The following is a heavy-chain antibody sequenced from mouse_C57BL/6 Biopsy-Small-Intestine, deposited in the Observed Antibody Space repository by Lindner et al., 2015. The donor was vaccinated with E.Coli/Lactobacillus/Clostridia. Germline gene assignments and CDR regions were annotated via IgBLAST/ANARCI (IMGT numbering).Heavy chain of an antibody. V-gene: IGHV1-66*01. J-gene: IGHJ2*01. CDR3: ARRIYDGYLYYFDY. D-gene: IGHD2-3*01. CDR1: GYSFTSYY. CDR2: IYPGSGNT. Sequence: VQLQESGAELVKPGASVKISCKASGYSFTSYYIHWVKQRPGQGLEWIGWIYPGSGNTKYNEKFKGKATLTADTSSSTAYMQLSSLTPEDSAVYYCARRIYDGYLYYFDYWGQGTTLTVSS.